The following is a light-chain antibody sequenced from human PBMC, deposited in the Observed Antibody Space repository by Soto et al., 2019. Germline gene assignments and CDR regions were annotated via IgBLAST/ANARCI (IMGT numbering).Light chain of an antibody. CDR3: QQYSSSSWT. Sequence: EIVLTQSPGTLSLSPGERATLSCRASQSVSSIYLAWYQHKPGQGPRLLIYGASSRSTGIPDKFSGSGSGTDFSLTISRLEPEDFAVYYCQQYSSSSWTFGRGTTVEIK. CDR1: QSVSSIY. V-gene: IGKV3-20*01. J-gene: IGKJ1*01. CDR2: GAS.